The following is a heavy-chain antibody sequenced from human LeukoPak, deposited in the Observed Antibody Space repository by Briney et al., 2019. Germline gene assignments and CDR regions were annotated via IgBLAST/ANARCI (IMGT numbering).Heavy chain of an antibody. CDR3: AREFICSGGSCYSGYMDV. V-gene: IGHV4-30-4*08. Sequence: TSAQTLSLTCTVSGGSISSGDYYWSWIRQPPGKGLEWIGYIYYSGSTYYNPSLKSRVTISVDTSKNQFSLKLSSVTAAEPAVYYCAREFICSGGSCYSGYMDVWGKGTTVTVSS. CDR1: GGSISSGDYY. J-gene: IGHJ6*03. D-gene: IGHD2-15*01. CDR2: IYYSGST.